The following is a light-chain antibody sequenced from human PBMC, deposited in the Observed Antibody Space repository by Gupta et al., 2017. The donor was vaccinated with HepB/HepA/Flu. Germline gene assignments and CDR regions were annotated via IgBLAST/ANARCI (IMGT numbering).Light chain of an antibody. Sequence: QSVLTQPPSASGTPGQMVTLSCSGSSSNIGSNTVNWYQQLPETAPKLLIYDDDRRPSGVPDRFSGSKSGTSASLAIRXLXSDDEAXYYCSTWDDSLDGSVTFGGGTKLTVL. CDR2: DDD. V-gene: IGLV1-44*01. CDR3: STWDDSLDGSVT. J-gene: IGLJ2*01. CDR1: SSNIGSNT.